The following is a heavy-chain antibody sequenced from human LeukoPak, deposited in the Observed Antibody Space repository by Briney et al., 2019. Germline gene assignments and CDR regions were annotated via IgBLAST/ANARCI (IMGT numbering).Heavy chain of an antibody. CDR3: ARGVDYYDSSGYYYPDAFDI. Sequence: ASVKVSCKASGYTFTSYGISWVRQAPGQGLEWMGWISAYNGNTNYAQKLQGRVTMTTDTSTSTAYMELRSLRSDDTAVYYCARGVDYYDSSGYYYPDAFDIWGQGTMVTVSS. CDR1: GYTFTSYG. J-gene: IGHJ3*02. V-gene: IGHV1-18*01. D-gene: IGHD3-22*01. CDR2: ISAYNGNT.